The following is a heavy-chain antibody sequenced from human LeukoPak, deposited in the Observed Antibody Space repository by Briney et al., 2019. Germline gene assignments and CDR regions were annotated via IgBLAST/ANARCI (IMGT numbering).Heavy chain of an antibody. CDR1: GFTFSSFA. CDR3: VKGLYPIVRSPFDY. Sequence: PGGSLRLSCAASGFTFSSFAMTWVRQAPGKGLEYVSAISSNGGSTYYADSVKGRFTISRDNSKNTLYLQMSSLRAEDTAVYYCVKGLYPIVRSPFDYWGQGTLVTVSS. J-gene: IGHJ4*02. CDR2: ISSNGGST. V-gene: IGHV3-64D*06. D-gene: IGHD3-10*01.